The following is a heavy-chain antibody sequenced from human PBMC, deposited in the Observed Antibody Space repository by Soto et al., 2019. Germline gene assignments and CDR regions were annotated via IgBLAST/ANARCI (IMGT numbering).Heavy chain of an antibody. CDR1: GYTLTELS. J-gene: IGHJ6*02. CDR3: ATVQVGRVVVDALSYYYGMDV. D-gene: IGHD2-15*01. CDR2: FDPEDGET. V-gene: IGHV1-24*01. Sequence: ASVKVSCKVSGYTLTELSMHWVRQAPGKGLEWIGGFDPEDGETIYAQKFQGRVTMTEDTSTDTAYMELSSLRSEDTAVYYCATVQVGRVVVDALSYYYGMDVWGQGTTVTVSS.